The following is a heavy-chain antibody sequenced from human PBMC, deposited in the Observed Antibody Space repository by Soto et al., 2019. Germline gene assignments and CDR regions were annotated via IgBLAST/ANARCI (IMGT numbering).Heavy chain of an antibody. CDR3: ARGGQVRGGMDV. CDR2: IYSGGNT. V-gene: IGHV3-53*01. CDR1: GFTVISTY. J-gene: IGHJ6*02. Sequence: EVQLVESGGGLIQPGGSLRLSCAASGFTVISTYMSWVRQAPGKGLEWVSFIYSGGNTYYADSVKGRFTISRDNSKNTLYLQMNSLRVEDTAVYYCARGGQVRGGMDVWGQGTTVTVSS.